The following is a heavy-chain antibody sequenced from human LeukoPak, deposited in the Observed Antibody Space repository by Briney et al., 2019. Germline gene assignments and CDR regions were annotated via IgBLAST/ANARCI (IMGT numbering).Heavy chain of an antibody. CDR2: LNPNTGGT. Sequence: ASVKVSCKASGYTFTAYYMHWVRRAPGQGLEWLGRLNPNTGGTSYAPKFQGRVTMTRDTSISTAYMELSRLRFDDTAVYYCARDDSFQFDHWGQGTLVTVSS. V-gene: IGHV1-2*02. CDR3: ARDDSFQFDH. J-gene: IGHJ4*02. D-gene: IGHD5-18*01. CDR1: GYTFTAYY.